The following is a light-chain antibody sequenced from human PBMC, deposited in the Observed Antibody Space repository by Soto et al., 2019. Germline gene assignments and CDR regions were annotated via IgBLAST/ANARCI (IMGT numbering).Light chain of an antibody. CDR1: SSDIGPYNR. Sequence: QSALTQAPSVSGSPGQSVTISCTGTSSDIGPYNRVSWFQQSPGTAPKLVIYEVSNRASGVPDRFSGSKSGNTASLTISGLQAEDEATYYCSSYTSTSPYVFGTGTKLTVL. CDR3: SSYTSTSPYV. CDR2: EVS. J-gene: IGLJ1*01. V-gene: IGLV2-18*02.